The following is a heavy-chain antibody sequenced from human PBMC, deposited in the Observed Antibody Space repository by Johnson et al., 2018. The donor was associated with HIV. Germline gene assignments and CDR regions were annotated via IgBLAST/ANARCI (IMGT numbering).Heavy chain of an antibody. CDR2: IKSERDGGTT. CDR3: ATDLFSLILEDDAFDT. V-gene: IGHV3-15*01. J-gene: IGHJ3*02. CDR1: GFTFSDYY. Sequence: VQLVESGGGLVKPGGSLRLSCSASGFTFSDYYMSWIRQTPGKGLEWVGRIKSERDGGTTDYSAPVKDRFTISRDDSTNTLYLQMNSLKIEDTAVYYCATDLFSLILEDDAFDTWGQGTMVTVSS.